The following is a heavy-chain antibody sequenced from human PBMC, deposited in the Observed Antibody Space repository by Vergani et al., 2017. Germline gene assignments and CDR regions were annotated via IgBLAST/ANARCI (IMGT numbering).Heavy chain of an antibody. CDR2: INPRGGST. CDR1: GYTFTSYY. V-gene: IGHV1-46*01. J-gene: IGHJ6*02. CDR3: ARETTSYYYYGMDV. Sequence: QVQLVQSGAEVKKPGASVKVSCKASGYTFTSYYMHWVRQAPGQGLEWMGIINPRGGSTRCAQKFQGRVTMTRDTSTSTVYMELRSLRSDDTAVYYCARETTSYYYYGMDVWGQGTTVTVSS. D-gene: IGHD1-7*01.